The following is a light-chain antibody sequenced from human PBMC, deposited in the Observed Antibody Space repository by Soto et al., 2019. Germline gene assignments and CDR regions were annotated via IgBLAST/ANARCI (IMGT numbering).Light chain of an antibody. J-gene: IGKJ1*01. CDR3: QQYASTRWT. V-gene: IGKV3-15*01. Sequence: EIVMTQSPATLSVSPGARATLSCRASQSVSSNLAWYQQKPGQAPRLLIYGASTRATGIPARFSGSGSGTEFTLTISSLQSEDFAVYYCQQYASTRWTFGQGTRW. CDR1: QSVSSN. CDR2: GAS.